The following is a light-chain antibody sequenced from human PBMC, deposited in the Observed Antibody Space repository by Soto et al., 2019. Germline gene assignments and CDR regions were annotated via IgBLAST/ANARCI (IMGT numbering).Light chain of an antibody. CDR2: LNSDGSH. J-gene: IGLJ3*02. Sequence: HLVLTQSPSASASLGASVKLTCTLSSGHSSYAIAWHQQQPEKGPPYLMKLNSDGSHSKGDGIPDRFSGSSSGTERYLTISSLQSEDEADYYCQTWSTGIRVFGGGTKLTVL. CDR1: SGHSSYA. V-gene: IGLV4-69*01. CDR3: QTWSTGIRV.